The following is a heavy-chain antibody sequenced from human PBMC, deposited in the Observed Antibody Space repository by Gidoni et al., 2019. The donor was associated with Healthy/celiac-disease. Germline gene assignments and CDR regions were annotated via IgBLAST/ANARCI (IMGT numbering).Heavy chain of an antibody. CDR3: ASVLRYFDWLIDY. Sequence: EVQLLESGGGLVQPGGSLRLSCAASGFPFSSYAMSWVRQAPGKGLEWVSDISGSGGSTYYADSVKGRFTISRDNSKNTLYLQMNSLRAEDTAVYYCASVLRYFDWLIDYWGQGTLVTVSS. CDR1: GFPFSSYA. CDR2: ISGSGGST. J-gene: IGHJ4*02. D-gene: IGHD3-9*01. V-gene: IGHV3-23*01.